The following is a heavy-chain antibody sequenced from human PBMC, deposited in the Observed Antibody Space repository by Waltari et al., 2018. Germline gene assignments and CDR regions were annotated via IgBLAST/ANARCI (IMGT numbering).Heavy chain of an antibody. Sequence: QVQLQQWGAGLLKPSETLSLTCAVYGGSFSGYYWSWIRQPPGTGLEWIGEINHSGSTNYNPSLKSRVTISVDTSKNQFSLKLSSVTAADTAVYYCARDHSYGDQLQPEPILSYWGQGTLVTVSS. CDR1: GGSFSGYY. CDR3: ARDHSYGDQLQPEPILSY. J-gene: IGHJ4*02. D-gene: IGHD2-2*01. CDR2: INHSGST. V-gene: IGHV4-34*01.